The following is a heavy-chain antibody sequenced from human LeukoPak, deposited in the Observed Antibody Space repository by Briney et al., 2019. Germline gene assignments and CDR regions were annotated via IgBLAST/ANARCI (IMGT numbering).Heavy chain of an antibody. J-gene: IGHJ4*02. Sequence: RASVKVSCKASGYTFTSYYMHWVRQAPGQGLEWRGIINPSGGSTSYAQKFQGRVTMTRDTSTSTDYMELSSLRSEDTAVYYCARGPTSDSRRFYFDYWGQGTLVTVSS. D-gene: IGHD3-22*01. CDR2: INPSGGST. CDR3: ARGPTSDSRRFYFDY. CDR1: GYTFTSYY. V-gene: IGHV1-46*01.